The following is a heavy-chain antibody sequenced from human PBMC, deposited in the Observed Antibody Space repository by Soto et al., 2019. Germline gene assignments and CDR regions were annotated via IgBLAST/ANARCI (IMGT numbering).Heavy chain of an antibody. CDR3: ARMTRNNPLSYYYGMDV. Sequence: SETLSLTCTVSVGSISSGGYYWSWIRQHPGKGLEWIGYIYYSGSTYYNPSLKSRVTISVDTSKNQFSLKLSSVTAADTAVYYCARMTRNNPLSYYYGMDVWGQGTTVTVSS. CDR2: IYYSGST. CDR1: VGSISSGGYY. J-gene: IGHJ6*02. V-gene: IGHV4-31*03. D-gene: IGHD1-20*01.